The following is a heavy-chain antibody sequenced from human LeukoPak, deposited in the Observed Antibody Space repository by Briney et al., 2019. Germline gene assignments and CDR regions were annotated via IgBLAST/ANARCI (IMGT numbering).Heavy chain of an antibody. V-gene: IGHV3-74*01. D-gene: IGHD5-24*01. J-gene: IGHJ3*02. CDR3: ATDHHLTEMATDDAFDI. Sequence: GGSLRLSCAASGFTFSSYWMHWVRQAPGKGLVRVSRINSDGSSTSYADSVKGRFTISRDNAKNTLYLQMNSLRAEDTAVYYCATDHHLTEMATDDAFDIWGQGTMVTVSS. CDR2: INSDGSST. CDR1: GFTFSSYW.